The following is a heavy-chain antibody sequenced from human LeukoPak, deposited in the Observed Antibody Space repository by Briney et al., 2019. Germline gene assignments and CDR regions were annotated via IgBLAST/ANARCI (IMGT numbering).Heavy chain of an antibody. D-gene: IGHD3-10*01. J-gene: IGHJ6*03. CDR3: ARAADRGYYYYYMDV. CDR2: INSDGSST. CDR1: GFTFSSYW. V-gene: IGHV3-74*01. Sequence: GGSLRLSCAASGFTFSSYWMHWVHQAPGKGLVWVSRINSDGSSTSYADSVKGRFTISRDNAKNSLYLQMNSLRAEDTAVYYCARAADRGYYYYYMDVWGKGTTVTVSS.